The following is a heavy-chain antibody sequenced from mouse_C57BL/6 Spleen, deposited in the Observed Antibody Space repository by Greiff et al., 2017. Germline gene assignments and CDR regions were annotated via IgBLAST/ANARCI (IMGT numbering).Heavy chain of an antibody. CDR2: INPNNGGT. J-gene: IGHJ3*01. Sequence: VQLQQSGPELVKPGASVKIPCKASGYTFTDYNMDWVKQSHGKSLEWIGDINPNNGGTIYNQKFKGKATLTVDKSSSTAYMELRSLTSEDTAVYYCARGYYYGSSLAYWGQGTLVTVSA. D-gene: IGHD1-1*01. V-gene: IGHV1-18*01. CDR1: GYTFTDYN. CDR3: ARGYYYGSSLAY.